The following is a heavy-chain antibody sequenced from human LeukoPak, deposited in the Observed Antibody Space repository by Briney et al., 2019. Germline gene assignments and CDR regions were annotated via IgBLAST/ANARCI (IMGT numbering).Heavy chain of an antibody. Sequence: GGSLRLSCAASGFTSGIYAVSWVRQAPGKGLEWVSAFSGGGDSYYADSVKGRFTISRDNSKNTVYLEMKSLRAEDTARYYCARDPRRAITVFGVVIGSYFDYWGQGSLVTVSS. V-gene: IGHV3-23*01. CDR2: FSGGGDS. J-gene: IGHJ4*02. D-gene: IGHD3-3*01. CDR1: GFTSGIYA. CDR3: ARDPRRAITVFGVVIGSYFDY.